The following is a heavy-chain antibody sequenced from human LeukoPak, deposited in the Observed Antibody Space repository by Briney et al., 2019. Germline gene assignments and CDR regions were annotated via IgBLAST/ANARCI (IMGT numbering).Heavy chain of an antibody. D-gene: IGHD2-2*01. Sequence: GASVKVSCKASGYTFTSYGISWVRQAPGQGLEWMGWISAYNGNTNYAQKLQGRVTMTTDTSTSTAYMELRSLRSDDTAVYYCARVPGYCSSTSCYARSFYFDYWGQGTLVTVSS. J-gene: IGHJ4*02. CDR3: ARVPGYCSSTSCYARSFYFDY. CDR1: GYTFTSYG. V-gene: IGHV1-18*01. CDR2: ISAYNGNT.